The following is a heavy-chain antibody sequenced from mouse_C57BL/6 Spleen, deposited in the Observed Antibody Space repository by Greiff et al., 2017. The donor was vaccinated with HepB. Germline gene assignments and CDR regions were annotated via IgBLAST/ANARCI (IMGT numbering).Heavy chain of an antibody. CDR1: GYAFSGSW. CDR2: IYPGDGDT. V-gene: IGHV1-82*01. D-gene: IGHD5-5*01. Sequence: VQLVESGPELVKPGASVKISCKASGYAFSGSWMNWVKQRPGKGLEWIGRIYPGDGDTNYNGKFKGKATLTEYKSSSTAYMQLSSLTSEDSAVYFCARRDYPGFDYWGQGTTLTVSS. J-gene: IGHJ2*01. CDR3: ARRDYPGFDY.